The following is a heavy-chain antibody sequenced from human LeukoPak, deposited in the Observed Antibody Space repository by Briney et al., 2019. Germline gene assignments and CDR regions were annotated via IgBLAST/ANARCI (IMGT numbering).Heavy chain of an antibody. Sequence: ASVKVSCKASGYTFTSYGISWVRQAPGQGLEWMGIINPSGGSTSYAQKFQGRVTMTRDTSTSTVYMELSSLRSEDTAVYYCARDSYLQYSSGERRSIMDVWGKGTTVTVSS. V-gene: IGHV1-46*01. J-gene: IGHJ6*03. CDR3: ARDSYLQYSSGERRSIMDV. D-gene: IGHD3-10*01. CDR2: INPSGGST. CDR1: GYTFTSYG.